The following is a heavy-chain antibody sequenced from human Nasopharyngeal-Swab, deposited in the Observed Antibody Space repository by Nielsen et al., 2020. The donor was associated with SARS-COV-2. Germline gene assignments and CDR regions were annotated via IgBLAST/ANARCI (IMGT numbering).Heavy chain of an antibody. CDR3: ARGPGTGGYGAKPPRYQNSYYMDV. Sequence: ASVKVSCKASGYTFTGCYIYWVRQAPGQGLEWMGWINPNTGGTNYVQKFRGWVTMTRDTSISTAYMELSRLTSDDTAVYYCARGPGTGGYGAKPPRYQNSYYMDVWGKGTTVIVS. CDR1: GYTFTGCY. V-gene: IGHV1-2*04. D-gene: IGHD5-12*01. J-gene: IGHJ6*03. CDR2: INPNTGGT.